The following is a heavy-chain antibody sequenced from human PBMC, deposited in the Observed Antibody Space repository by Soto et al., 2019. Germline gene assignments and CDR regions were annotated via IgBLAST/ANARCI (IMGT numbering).Heavy chain of an antibody. CDR1: GYTLTELS. V-gene: IGHV1-24*01. CDR2: FDPEDGET. Sequence: ASVKVSCTVSGYTLTELSMHWVRQAPGKGLEWMGGFDPEDGETIYAQNFQGRVTMTEDTSTDTAYMELSSLRSEDTAVYYCTTIRGMWTNFDYWGQGTLVTVSS. D-gene: IGHD3-10*01. CDR3: TTIRGMWTNFDY. J-gene: IGHJ4*02.